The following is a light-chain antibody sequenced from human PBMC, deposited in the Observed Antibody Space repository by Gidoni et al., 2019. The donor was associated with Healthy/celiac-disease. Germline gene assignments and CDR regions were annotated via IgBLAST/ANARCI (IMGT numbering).Light chain of an antibody. CDR1: QSVSSN. Sequence: EIVMTQSPATLSVSPGERATLSCRASQSVSSNFAWYQQKPDQAPRLLIYGASTRATGIAARFSGSGFGTEFTLTISSLQSEDFAVYYCQQYNKWPPIFTFGAGTKVDIK. CDR3: QQYNKWPPIFT. V-gene: IGKV3-15*01. J-gene: IGKJ3*01. CDR2: GAS.